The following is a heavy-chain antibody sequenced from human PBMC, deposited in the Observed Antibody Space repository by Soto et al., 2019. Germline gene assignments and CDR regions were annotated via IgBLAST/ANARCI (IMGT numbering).Heavy chain of an antibody. CDR2: IIPILGIA. D-gene: IGHD3-22*01. CDR3: ASRYDSSDY. CDR1: GGTFSSYT. Sequence: QVQLVQSGAEVKKPGSSVKVSCKASGGTFSSYTISWVRQAPGQGLEWMGRIIPILGIANYAQKFQGSVTITPDKSTSTAYMELSSLRAEDTAVYYCASRYDSSDYWGQGTLVTVSS. J-gene: IGHJ4*02. V-gene: IGHV1-69*02.